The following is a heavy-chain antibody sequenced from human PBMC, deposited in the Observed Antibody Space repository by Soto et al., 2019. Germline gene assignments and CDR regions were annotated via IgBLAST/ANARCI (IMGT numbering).Heavy chain of an antibody. D-gene: IGHD6-19*01. CDR3: TKSADSAGWGVDF. J-gene: IGHJ4*02. Sequence: EVQLVESGGGLVQPGGSLRLSCVASGFMFDSYAMNWVRQAPGKGLEWVAYISPGGDRRYYAESLTGRITISRDNATNSLTLQRNNLSDEDTAVYYCTKSADSAGWGVDFWGQGTLVTVSS. V-gene: IGHV3-48*02. CDR2: ISPGGDRR. CDR1: GFMFDSYA.